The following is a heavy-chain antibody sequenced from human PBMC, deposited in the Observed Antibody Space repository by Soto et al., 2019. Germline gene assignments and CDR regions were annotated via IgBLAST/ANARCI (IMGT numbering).Heavy chain of an antibody. V-gene: IGHV4-31*03. Sequence: PSETLSLTCTVSGGSISSGGYYWSWIRQHPGKGLEWIGYIYYSGSTYYNPSLKSRVTISVDTSKNQFSLKLSSVTAADTAVYYRARGVVVVPAAMLAPWGQGTLVTVSS. CDR1: GGSISSGGYY. D-gene: IGHD2-2*01. J-gene: IGHJ5*02. CDR2: IYYSGST. CDR3: ARGVVVVPAAMLAP.